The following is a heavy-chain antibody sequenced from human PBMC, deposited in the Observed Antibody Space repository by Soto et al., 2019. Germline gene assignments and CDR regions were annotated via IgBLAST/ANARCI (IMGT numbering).Heavy chain of an antibody. CDR3: ARGRHWFGP. Sequence: PSETLSLTCTVSGISITSSYWNWFRQSQGKGLEWIGQISDRGDINYNPPLESRVAISTDTSKNQVSLTLTAVNAADTAVYFCARGRHWFGPWGQGTLVTGSS. J-gene: IGHJ5*02. CDR2: ISDRGDI. V-gene: IGHV4-59*08. CDR1: GISITSSY.